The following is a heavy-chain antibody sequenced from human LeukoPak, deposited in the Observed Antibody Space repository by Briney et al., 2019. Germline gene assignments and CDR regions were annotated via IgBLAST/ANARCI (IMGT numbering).Heavy chain of an antibody. CDR1: GGSISSTNW. CDR3: ARDVVSDSSLDY. CDR2: IYYSGST. J-gene: IGHJ4*02. V-gene: IGHV4-4*02. D-gene: IGHD6-19*01. Sequence: KTSETLSLTCGVSGGSISSTNWWSWVRQPPGQGLEWIGHIYYSGSTYYNPSLKSRVTISVDTSKNQFSLKLSSVTVADTAMYYCARDVVSDSSLDYWGQGTLVTVSS.